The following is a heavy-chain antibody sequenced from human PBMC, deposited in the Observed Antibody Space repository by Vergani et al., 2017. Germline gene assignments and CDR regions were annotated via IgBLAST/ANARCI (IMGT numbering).Heavy chain of an antibody. D-gene: IGHD3/OR15-3a*01. J-gene: IGHJ5*02. V-gene: IGHV4-61*02. Sequence: QVQLQESGPGLVKPSQTLSLTCTVSGASINNDFYYWHWIRQPAGKGLEWIGRIYVSGITDYNSSLQSRVSMSVDTSKNQFSLTLTSVTAADTAVYYCARGEKRTDWFDPWGQGTLVTVSS. CDR1: GASINNDFYY. CDR3: ARGEKRTDWFDP. CDR2: IYVSGIT.